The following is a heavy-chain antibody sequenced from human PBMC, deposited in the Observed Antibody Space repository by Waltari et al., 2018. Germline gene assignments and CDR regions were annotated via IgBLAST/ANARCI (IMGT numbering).Heavy chain of an antibody. D-gene: IGHD1-26*01. V-gene: IGHV4-39*07. CDR2: IYYSGST. CDR3: ARGGVGADYFDY. J-gene: IGHJ4*02. Sequence: QLQLQESGPGLVKPSETLSLTCTVSGGSISSSSYYWGWIRQPPGKGLEWIGSIYYSGSTYYNPSLKSRVTISVDTSKNQFSLKLSSVTAADTAVYYCARGGVGADYFDYWGQGTLVTVSS. CDR1: GGSISSSSYY.